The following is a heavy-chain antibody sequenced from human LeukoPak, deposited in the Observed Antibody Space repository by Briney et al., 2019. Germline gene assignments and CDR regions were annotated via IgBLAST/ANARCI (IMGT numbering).Heavy chain of an antibody. CDR1: GFTFSSYG. CDR2: IRYDGSNK. D-gene: IGHD4-17*01. Sequence: PGGSLRLSCAASGFTFSSYGMHWVRQAPGKGLEWVAFIRYDGSNKYYADSVKGRFTISRDNSKNTLYLQMNSLRAEDTAVYYCAGDLYGDYFTASFDYWGQGTLVTVSS. J-gene: IGHJ4*02. V-gene: IGHV3-30*02. CDR3: AGDLYGDYFTASFDY.